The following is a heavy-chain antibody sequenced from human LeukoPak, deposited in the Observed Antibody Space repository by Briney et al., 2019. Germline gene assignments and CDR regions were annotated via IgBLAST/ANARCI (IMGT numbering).Heavy chain of an antibody. J-gene: IGHJ4*02. D-gene: IGHD2-21*02. Sequence: GGSLRLSCAASGFTFRSYAMHWVRQAPGKGLEYVSAISSNGGGTYYANSVKGRFTISRDNSKNTLYLQMGSLRAEDMAVYYCARAYCGGDCHLTLWGQGTLVTVSS. CDR2: ISSNGGGT. V-gene: IGHV3-64*01. CDR3: ARAYCGGDCHLTL. CDR1: GFTFRSYA.